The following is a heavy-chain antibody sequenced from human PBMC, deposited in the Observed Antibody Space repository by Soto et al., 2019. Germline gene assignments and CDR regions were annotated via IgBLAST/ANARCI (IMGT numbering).Heavy chain of an antibody. CDR1: GFTFSSYG. V-gene: IGHV3-33*01. CDR3: ARGPPHEGGGDCPTLHY. D-gene: IGHD2-21*02. Sequence: QVQLVESGGGVVQPGRSLRLSCAASGFTFSSYGMHWVRQAPDKGLEWVAVLRYDGSNKYYADSVKGRFTISRDNSKNTLYLKMNRLRAEDPAVYYRARGPPHEGGGDCPTLHYRGQGTLVHVSS. CDR2: LRYDGSNK. J-gene: IGHJ4*02.